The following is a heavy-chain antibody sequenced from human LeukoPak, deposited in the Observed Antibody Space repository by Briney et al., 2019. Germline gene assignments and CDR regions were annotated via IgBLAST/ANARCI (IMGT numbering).Heavy chain of an antibody. Sequence: SETLSLTCAVYGGSFSGYYWSWIRLPPGKGLEWIGEINHSGSTNYNPSLKSRVTISVDTSKNQFSLKLSSVTAADTAVYYCASGQAAAGDMGYWGQGTLVTVSS. CDR1: GGSFSGYY. J-gene: IGHJ4*02. D-gene: IGHD6-13*01. CDR3: ASGQAAAGDMGY. CDR2: INHSGST. V-gene: IGHV4-34*01.